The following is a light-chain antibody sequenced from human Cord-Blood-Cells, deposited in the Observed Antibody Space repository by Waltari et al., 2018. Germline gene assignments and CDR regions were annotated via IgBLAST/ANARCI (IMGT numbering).Light chain of an antibody. CDR2: GVS. V-gene: IGLV2-23*02. CDR3: CSYAGSSTVV. J-gene: IGLJ2*01. CDR1: SSDVGSYNL. Sequence: QSALTQPASVSGSPGQSITISCTGTSSDVGSYNLVSWYQRHPGKAPELMIYGVSKRPSGVSNPFSSSKSGNTASLTISELQAEDEADYYCCSYAGSSTVVFGGGTKLTVL.